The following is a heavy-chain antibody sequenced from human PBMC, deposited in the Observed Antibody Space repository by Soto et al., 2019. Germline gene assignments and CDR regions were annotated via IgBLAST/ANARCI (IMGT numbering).Heavy chain of an antibody. Sequence: ASVEASCKASGYTFTSYYMHWVRQAPGQVLEWMGIINPSGGSTSYAQKFQGRVTMTRDTSTSTVYMELSSLRSEDTAVYDCARDRSAVAGTPLDYGGQGTLVTVSS. CDR3: ARDRSAVAGTPLDY. CDR1: GYTFTSYY. CDR2: INPSGGST. D-gene: IGHD6-19*01. V-gene: IGHV1-46*01. J-gene: IGHJ4*02.